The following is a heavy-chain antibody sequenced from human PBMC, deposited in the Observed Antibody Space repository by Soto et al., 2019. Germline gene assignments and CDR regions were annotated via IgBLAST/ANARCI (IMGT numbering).Heavy chain of an antibody. J-gene: IGHJ5*01. CDR3: ARHSASWQWFDY. V-gene: IGHV4-31*03. Sequence: QVQLQESGPGLVKPSQTLSLTCSVSGGSISSGGYYWSWIRQHPEKGLEWIGYIYYSGSTNYNPSLKSRVIISVDTSSNRFSLDLRSVTAADTAIYYGARHSASWQWFDYWGQGTLVTVSS. CDR2: IYYSGST. D-gene: IGHD1-26*01. CDR1: GGSISSGGYY.